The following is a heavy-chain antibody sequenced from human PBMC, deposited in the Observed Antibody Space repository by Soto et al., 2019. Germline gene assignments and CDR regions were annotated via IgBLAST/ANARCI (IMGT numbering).Heavy chain of an antibody. V-gene: IGHV1-18*01. J-gene: IGHJ4*03. D-gene: IGHD2-21*01. Sequence: GASVQVSCSASGYNFVKYGITWVRQAPGQGLEWLGWISPYNGNTKYAQKIQGRVIMTTDTSTTTAYLELLSLTSDDTAVYYYARGIVECYPHDQMDYCGQG. CDR3: ARGIVECYPHDQMDY. CDR2: ISPYNGNT. CDR1: GYNFVKYG.